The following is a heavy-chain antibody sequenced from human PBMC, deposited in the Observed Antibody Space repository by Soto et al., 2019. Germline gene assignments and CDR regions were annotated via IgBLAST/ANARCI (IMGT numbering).Heavy chain of an antibody. V-gene: IGHV3-49*04. J-gene: IGHJ4*02. CDR1: GFTFGDYA. D-gene: IGHD3-9*01. CDR3: TREEGLGNFDY. Sequence: GGSLRLSCTASGFTFGDYAMNWVRQAPGKGLEWVGFLRSKAYGGTSEYAASVKGRFTISRDDSKSIAYLQMNSLKTEDTAVYYWTREEGLGNFDYWGQGTLVTVSS. CDR2: LRSKAYGGTS.